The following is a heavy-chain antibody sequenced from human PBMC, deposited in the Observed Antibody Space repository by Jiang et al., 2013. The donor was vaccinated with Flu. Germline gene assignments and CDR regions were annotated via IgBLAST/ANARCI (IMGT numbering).Heavy chain of an antibody. D-gene: IGHD4-17*01. V-gene: IGHV4-39*01. CDR3: ARHLTVTTGGYYFDY. CDR2: IYYSGST. Sequence: LVKPSETLSLTCTVSGGSISSSSYYWGWIRQPPGKGLEWIGSIYYSGSTYYNPSLKSRVTISVDTSKNQFSLKLSSVTAADTAVYYCARHLTVTTGGYYFDYWGQGTLVTVSS. CDR1: GGSISSSSYY. J-gene: IGHJ4*02.